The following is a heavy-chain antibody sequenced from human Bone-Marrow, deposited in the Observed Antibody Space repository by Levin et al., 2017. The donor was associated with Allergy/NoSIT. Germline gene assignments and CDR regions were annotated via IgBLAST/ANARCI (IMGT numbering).Heavy chain of an antibody. Sequence: KPSETLSLTCAVYGGSFSGYYWSWIRQPPGKGLEWIGEINHSGSTNYNPSLKSRVTISVDTSKNQFSLKLSSVTAADTAVYYCARGLTTVTTDYWGQGTLVTVSS. CDR3: ARGLTTVTTDY. CDR2: INHSGST. V-gene: IGHV4-34*01. D-gene: IGHD4-17*01. J-gene: IGHJ4*02. CDR1: GGSFSGYY.